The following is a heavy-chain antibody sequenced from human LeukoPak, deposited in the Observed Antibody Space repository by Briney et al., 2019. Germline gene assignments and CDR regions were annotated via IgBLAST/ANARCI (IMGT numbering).Heavy chain of an antibody. CDR3: ARRGRDGYNAFDY. CDR1: GGTFSSYA. D-gene: IGHD5-24*01. CDR2: IIPILGIA. Sequence: SVKVSCKASGGTFSSYAISWVRQAPAQGLEWMGRIIPILGIANYAQKFQGRVTITADKSTSTAYMELSSLRSEDTAVYYCARRGRDGYNAFDYWGQGTLVTVSS. J-gene: IGHJ4*02. V-gene: IGHV1-69*04.